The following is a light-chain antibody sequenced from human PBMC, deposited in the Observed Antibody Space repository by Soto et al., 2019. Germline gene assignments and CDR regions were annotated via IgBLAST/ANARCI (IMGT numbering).Light chain of an antibody. CDR2: DAS. CDR3: QQFSSYPRT. J-gene: IGKJ4*01. V-gene: IGKV3-20*01. CDR1: QTVRNNY. Sequence: EFVLTQSPGTLSLSLWERATLXXRASQTVRNNYLAWYQQKPGQAPRFXIYDASSRATGIPDRFSGGGSGTDFTLTISRLEPEDFAVYYCQQFSSYPRTFGGGTKVDIK.